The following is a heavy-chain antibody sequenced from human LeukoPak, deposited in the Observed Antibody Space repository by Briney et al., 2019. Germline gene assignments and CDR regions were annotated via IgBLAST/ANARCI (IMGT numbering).Heavy chain of an antibody. CDR3: AKTTHDSSGYYCFGY. CDR1: GFTFSSYA. CDR2: ISGSGGST. V-gene: IGHV3-23*01. J-gene: IGHJ4*02. Sequence: GGSLRLSCAASGFTFSSYAMSWVRQAPGKGLEWVSAISGSGGSTYYADSVKGRFTISRDNSKNTLYLQMNSLRDEDTAVYYCAKTTHDSSGYYCFGYWGQGTLVTVSS. D-gene: IGHD3-22*01.